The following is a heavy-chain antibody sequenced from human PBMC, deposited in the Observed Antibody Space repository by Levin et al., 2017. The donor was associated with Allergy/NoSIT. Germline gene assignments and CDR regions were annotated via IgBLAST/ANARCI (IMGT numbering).Heavy chain of an antibody. D-gene: IGHD2-2*01. CDR3: ARMYCSSTSCYAGMGLNWFDP. CDR1: GGSISSYY. Sequence: SETLSLTCTVSGGSISSYYWSWIRQPPGKGLEWIGYIYYSGTTNYNPSLKSRVTISVDTSKNQFSLKLSSVTAADTAVYYCARMYCSSTSCYAGMGLNWFDPWGQGTLVTVSS. J-gene: IGHJ5*02. CDR2: IYYSGTT. V-gene: IGHV4-59*01.